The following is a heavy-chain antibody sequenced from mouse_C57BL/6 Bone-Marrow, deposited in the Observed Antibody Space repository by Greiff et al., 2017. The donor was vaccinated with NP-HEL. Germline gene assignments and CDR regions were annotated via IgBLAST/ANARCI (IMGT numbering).Heavy chain of an antibody. CDR3: ARGGYYVAY. CDR1: GYAFSSYL. CDR2: IYPGDGDT. D-gene: IGHD2-3*01. J-gene: IGHJ3*01. Sequence: QVQLQQSGAELVKPGASVKISCKASGYAFSSYLMNWVKQRPGKGLEWIGQIYPGDGDTNYNGKFKGKATLTADKSSSTAYMQLSSLTSEDSAVYFCARGGYYVAYWGQGTLVTVSA. V-gene: IGHV1-80*01.